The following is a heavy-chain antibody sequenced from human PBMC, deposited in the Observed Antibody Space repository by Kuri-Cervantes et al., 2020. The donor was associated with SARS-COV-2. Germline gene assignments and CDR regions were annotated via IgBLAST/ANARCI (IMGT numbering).Heavy chain of an antibody. CDR3: ARASVVPAAYPTFDY. J-gene: IGHJ4*02. V-gene: IGHV1-3*02. CDR1: GYTFTSYA. CDR2: SNAGNGNT. Sequence: ASVKVSCKASGYTFTSYAMHWVRQAPGQRLEWMGWSNAGNGNTKYSQEFQGRVTITRDTSASTAYMELSSLRSEDTAVYYCARASVVPAAYPTFDYWGQGTLVTVSS. D-gene: IGHD2-2*01.